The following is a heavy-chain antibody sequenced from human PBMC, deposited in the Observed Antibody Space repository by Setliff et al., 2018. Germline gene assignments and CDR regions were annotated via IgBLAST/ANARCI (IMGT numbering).Heavy chain of an antibody. CDR2: IHTSGST. CDR1: GGSISSYY. CDR3: AREQWLDPPGYYYMDV. V-gene: IGHV4-4*07. D-gene: IGHD6-19*01. Sequence: PSETLSLTCTVSGGSISSYYWSWIRQPAGKGLEWIGRIHTSGSTNYNPSLKSRVTMSIDTSKNQFSLKLNSVTAADMAVYYCAREQWLDPPGYYYMDVWAKGTTVTVSS. J-gene: IGHJ6*03.